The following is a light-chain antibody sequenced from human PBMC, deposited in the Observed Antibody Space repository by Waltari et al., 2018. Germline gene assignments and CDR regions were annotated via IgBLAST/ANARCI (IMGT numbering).Light chain of an antibody. V-gene: IGLV2-14*03. CDR1: SRDVGGYNY. Sequence: QSALTQPASVSGSPGQSITLSCTGTSRDVGGYNYVSWYQQHPGKAPKLMIYDVSNRPAGGSNRFSGSKSGNTASLTISGLQAEDESDYYGSSYTSSSTHVVFGGGTKLTVL. CDR3: SSYTSSSTHVV. CDR2: DVS. J-gene: IGLJ2*01.